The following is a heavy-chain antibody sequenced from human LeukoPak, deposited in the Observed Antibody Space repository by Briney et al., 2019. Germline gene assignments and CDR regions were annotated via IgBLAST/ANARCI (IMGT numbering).Heavy chain of an antibody. Sequence: PGGPLRLSCAASGLTFSNHGMHWVRQAPGKGLEWVSFIRYDGINKYYPDSVKGRFTISRDNSKNTLYLHMNSLRAEDTAVYYCAKDIATMRWLRPDPSVDYWGQGTLVTVSS. J-gene: IGHJ4*02. CDR3: AKDIATMRWLRPDPSVDY. V-gene: IGHV3-30*02. CDR1: GLTFSNHG. D-gene: IGHD5-12*01. CDR2: IRYDGINK.